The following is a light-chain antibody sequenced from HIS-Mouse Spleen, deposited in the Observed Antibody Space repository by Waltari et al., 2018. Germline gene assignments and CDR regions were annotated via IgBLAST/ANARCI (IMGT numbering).Light chain of an antibody. J-gene: IGLJ3*02. CDR3: CSYAGSYTWV. CDR1: SSDVGGYNY. V-gene: IGLV2-11*01. CDR2: DVS. Sequence: QSALTQPRSVSGSPGQSVTISCTGTSSDVGGYNYVSWYQQHPGKAPKLMIYDVSKRQSGVPDRFSGSKSGTTASLTISGLQAEDEADYYCCSYAGSYTWVFCGGTKLTVL.